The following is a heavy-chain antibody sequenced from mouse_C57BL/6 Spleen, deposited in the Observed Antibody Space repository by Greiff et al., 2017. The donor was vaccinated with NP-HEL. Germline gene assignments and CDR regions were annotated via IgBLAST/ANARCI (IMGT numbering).Heavy chain of an antibody. CDR3: ARRRDYYGLDY. V-gene: IGHV1-52*01. D-gene: IGHD1-1*01. CDR2: IDPSDSET. Sequence: VQLQQPGAELVRPGSSVKLSCKASGYTFTSYWMHWVKQRPIQGLEWIGNIDPSDSETHYNQKFKDKATLTVDKSSSTAYMQLSSLTSEDSAVYYCARRRDYYGLDYWGQGTTLTVSS. CDR1: GYTFTSYW. J-gene: IGHJ2*01.